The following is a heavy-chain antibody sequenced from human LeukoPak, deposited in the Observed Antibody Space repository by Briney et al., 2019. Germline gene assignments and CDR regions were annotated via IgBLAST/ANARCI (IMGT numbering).Heavy chain of an antibody. J-gene: IGHJ6*02. CDR3: ARGGGLDV. V-gene: IGHV3-7*03. CDR1: GFTFSSYW. D-gene: IGHD3-16*01. CDR2: INHNGNVN. Sequence: GGSLRLSCAASGFTFSSYWMNWARQAPGKGLEWVASINHNGNVNYYVDSVKGRFTISRDNAKNSLYLQMSKLRAEDTAVYFCARGGGLDVWGQGATVTVSS.